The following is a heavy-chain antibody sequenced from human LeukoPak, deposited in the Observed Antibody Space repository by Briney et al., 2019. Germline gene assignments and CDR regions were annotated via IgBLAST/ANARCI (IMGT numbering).Heavy chain of an antibody. Sequence: PSETLSLTCTVSGGSISSYYWGWIRQPPGKGLEWIGYIYYSGSTNYNPSLKSRVTISVDTSKNQFSLKLSSVTAADTAVYYCARERSGRYPPYYFDYWGQGALVTVSS. J-gene: IGHJ4*02. CDR3: ARERSGRYPPYYFDY. V-gene: IGHV4-59*01. CDR2: IYYSGST. D-gene: IGHD1-26*01. CDR1: GGSISSYY.